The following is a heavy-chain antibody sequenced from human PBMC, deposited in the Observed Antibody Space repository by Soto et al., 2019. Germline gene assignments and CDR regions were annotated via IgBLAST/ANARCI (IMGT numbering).Heavy chain of an antibody. J-gene: IGHJ6*02. CDR1: GGSVNNANYF. Sequence: QVRLEESGPGLVKPSETLSLICSVSGGSVNNANYFWNWIRHHPENGLEWIGYIYYSGSTRYNPSFKTRATLSIDTSKKQFYLRLNSVTVADTAVYFCARDADYGGSRGGMDVWGRGTTVTVSS. D-gene: IGHD4-17*01. CDR2: IYYSGST. CDR3: ARDADYGGSRGGMDV. V-gene: IGHV4-31*03.